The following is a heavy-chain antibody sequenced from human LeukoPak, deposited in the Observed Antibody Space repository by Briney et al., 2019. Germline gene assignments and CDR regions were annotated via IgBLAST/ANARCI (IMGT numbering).Heavy chain of an antibody. CDR2: IRHDGSNK. Sequence: GGSLRLSCAASGFIFSSYGINWVRQAPGKGLEWVSFIRHDGSNKYYADSVKGRFTISRDNSKNTVYLQMNSLRAEDIAVYYCAKGLTIFGVARDAFDTWGQGTMVTVSS. J-gene: IGHJ3*02. D-gene: IGHD3-3*01. CDR3: AKGLTIFGVARDAFDT. CDR1: GFIFSSYG. V-gene: IGHV3-30*02.